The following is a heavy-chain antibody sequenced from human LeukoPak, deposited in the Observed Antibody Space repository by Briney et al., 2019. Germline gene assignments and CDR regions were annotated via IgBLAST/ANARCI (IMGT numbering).Heavy chain of an antibody. J-gene: IGHJ4*02. CDR2: IYYSGST. V-gene: IGHV4-59*11. CDR1: GGSISGHY. Sequence: SETLSLTCTVSGGSISGHYWSWIRQPPGKGLEWIGFIYYSGSTKYNPSLESRVTISLDTSMNQFSLGLRSGTAADTAVFYRARIAYSSGWYELDYWGQGILVTVSS. D-gene: IGHD6-19*01. CDR3: ARIAYSSGWYELDY.